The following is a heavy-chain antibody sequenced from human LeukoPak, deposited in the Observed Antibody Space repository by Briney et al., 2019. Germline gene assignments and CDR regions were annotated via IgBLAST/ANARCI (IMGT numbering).Heavy chain of an antibody. CDR3: ARGYYDSSGYSSPFWFDY. D-gene: IGHD3-22*01. J-gene: IGHJ4*02. Sequence: GGSLRLSCGVSGFTFSTYSMNWVRQAPGKGLEWVSSISSSSSYIYYADSVKGRFTISRDNAKNSPYLQMNSLRAEDTAVYYCARGYYDSSGYSSPFWFDYWGQGTLVTVSS. CDR2: ISSSSSYI. V-gene: IGHV3-21*01. CDR1: GFTFSTYS.